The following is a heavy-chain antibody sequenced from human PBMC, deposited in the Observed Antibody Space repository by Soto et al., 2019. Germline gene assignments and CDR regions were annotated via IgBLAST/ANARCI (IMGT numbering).Heavy chain of an antibody. J-gene: IGHJ6*02. Sequence: GESLKISCKASGYNFTSYWISWVRQMPGKGLEWMGRIDPSDSYTNYSPSFQGHVTISADKSISTAYLQWSSLKASDTAMYYCARQGMITRQKYGMDVWGQGTTVT. CDR2: IDPSDSYT. V-gene: IGHV5-10-1*01. CDR1: GYNFTSYW. D-gene: IGHD3-16*01. CDR3: ARQGMITRQKYGMDV.